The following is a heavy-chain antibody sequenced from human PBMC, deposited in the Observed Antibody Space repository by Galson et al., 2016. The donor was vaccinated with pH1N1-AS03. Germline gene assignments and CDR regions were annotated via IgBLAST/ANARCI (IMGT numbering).Heavy chain of an antibody. CDR1: GGFFSSSSSG. CDR3: ARLEVAGTWGDY. Sequence: HTLSLTCTVCGGFFSSSSSGGVWSCAARSLWLDRFLSIYYSGSTYYNPSLKSRVTISVDTSKNQFSLKLSSVTAADTAVYYCARLEVAGTWGDYW. CDR2: IYYSGST. J-gene: IGHJ4*01. D-gene: IGHD6-19*01. V-gene: IGHV4-39*01.